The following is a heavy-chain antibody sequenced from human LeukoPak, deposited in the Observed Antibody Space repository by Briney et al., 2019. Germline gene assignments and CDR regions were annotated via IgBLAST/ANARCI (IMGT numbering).Heavy chain of an antibody. Sequence: PGGSLRLSCAASGFTFNSYWMSWVRQVPGKGLEWVANIKQDGSDKYYVDSVTGRFTISRDNAKNSLYLQMNSLRAEDTAAYYCARILVGSGTYPYFDYWGQGTLVTVSS. V-gene: IGHV3-7*01. J-gene: IGHJ4*02. CDR3: ARILVGSGTYPYFDY. CDR1: GFTFNSYW. D-gene: IGHD3-10*01. CDR2: IKQDGSDK.